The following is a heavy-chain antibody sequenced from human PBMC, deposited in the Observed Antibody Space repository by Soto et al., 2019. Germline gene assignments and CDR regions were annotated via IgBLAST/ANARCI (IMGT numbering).Heavy chain of an antibody. CDR1: GFSLSTSGVG. J-gene: IGHJ4*02. Sequence: QITLKESGPTLVKPTQTLTLTCTFSGFSLSTSGVGVGWIRQPPGKALEWLALIYWDDDKRYSPSLKSRLTITKDTSKNQVVLTVTNMDPVDTATYYCARRPPVVVVADKGGYYFDYWGQGTLVTVSS. CDR3: ARRPPVVVVADKGGYYFDY. V-gene: IGHV2-5*02. D-gene: IGHD2-15*01. CDR2: IYWDDDK.